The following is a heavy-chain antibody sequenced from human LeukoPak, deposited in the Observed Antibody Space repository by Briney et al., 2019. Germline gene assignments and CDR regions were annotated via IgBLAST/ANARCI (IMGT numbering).Heavy chain of an antibody. D-gene: IGHD2-8*01. J-gene: IGHJ5*01. CDR3: ARDRCEGYCTSFDS. Sequence: PSETLSLTCTVSGGSISNYYWSWIRKPAGKGLEWIGRIHSSGSTNYNPSLKSRVTISVDKSTNQFSLRLSSVIAADTAVYFCARDRCEGYCTSFDSWGQGTLVTVSS. V-gene: IGHV4-4*07. CDR2: IHSSGST. CDR1: GGSISNYY.